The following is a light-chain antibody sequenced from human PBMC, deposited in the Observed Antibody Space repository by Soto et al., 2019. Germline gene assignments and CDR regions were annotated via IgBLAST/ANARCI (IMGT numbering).Light chain of an antibody. Sequence: DFVWTHSPLSLPVTPGERASIPGRSIQGPRLGNGNNYLDWYRQKPGQSPKLLIYLISNRASGVPDRFSGSGSGTNFTLKISRVEAEDVGVYYCMQALQTPLTFGGGTKVEIK. CDR2: LIS. CDR3: MQALQTPLT. CDR1: QGPRLGNGNNY. J-gene: IGKJ4*01. V-gene: IGKV2-28*01.